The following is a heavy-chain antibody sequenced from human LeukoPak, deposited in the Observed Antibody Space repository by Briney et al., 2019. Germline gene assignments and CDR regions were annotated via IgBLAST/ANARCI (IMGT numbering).Heavy chain of an antibody. CDR2: ISGSGGST. V-gene: IGHV3-23*01. CDR1: GFTFSSYA. D-gene: IGHD1-1*01. CDR3: AKSVKGTYYYYYGMDV. J-gene: IGHJ6*02. Sequence: PGGSLRLSCAASGFTFSSYAMSWVRQAPGKGLEWVSAISGSGGSTYYADSVKGRFTISRDNSKNTLYLQMNSLRAEDTAVYYRAKSVKGTYYYYYGMDVWGQGTTVTVSS.